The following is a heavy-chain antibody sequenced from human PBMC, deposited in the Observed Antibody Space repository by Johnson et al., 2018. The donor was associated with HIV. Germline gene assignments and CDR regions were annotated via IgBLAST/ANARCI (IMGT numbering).Heavy chain of an antibody. V-gene: IGHV3-23*04. J-gene: IGHJ3*02. CDR1: GFTFSSYA. D-gene: IGHD6-13*01. CDR3: ASGAAAAPDAFDI. CDR2: ISGSGSTI. Sequence: VQLVESGGGLVQPGGSLRLSCAASGFTFSSYAMSWVRQAPGKGLEWVSAISGSGSTISYAASVKGRFTISRDNSKNTLYRQMNSLRAEDTAVYYCASGAAAAPDAFDIWGQGTMVTVSS.